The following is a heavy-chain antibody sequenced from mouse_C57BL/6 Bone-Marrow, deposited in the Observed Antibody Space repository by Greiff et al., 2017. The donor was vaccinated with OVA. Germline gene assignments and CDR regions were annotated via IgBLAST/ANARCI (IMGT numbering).Heavy chain of an antibody. CDR2: ISNLAYSI. CDR1: GFTFSDYG. V-gene: IGHV5-15*01. Sequence: DVKLVESGGGLVQPGGSLKLSCAASGFTFSDYGMAWVRQAPRKGPEWVAFISNLAYSIYYADTVTGRFTISRENAKNTLYLEMSSLRSEDTAMYYCARTYYYGSRGAWFAYWGQGTLVTVSA. D-gene: IGHD1-1*01. CDR3: ARTYYYGSRGAWFAY. J-gene: IGHJ3*01.